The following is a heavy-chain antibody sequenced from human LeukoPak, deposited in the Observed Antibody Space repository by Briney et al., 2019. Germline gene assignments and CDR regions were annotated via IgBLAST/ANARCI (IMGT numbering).Heavy chain of an antibody. J-gene: IGHJ4*02. CDR2: THHRGTT. V-gene: IGHV4-38-2*02. CDR1: GYSISSGYY. D-gene: IGHD2-15*01. CDR3: ARSLGYSSGGSCYWNF. Sequence: TSETLSLTRTVSGYSISSGYYWGWIRQPPGGGLEWIGTTHHRGTTYYNPSLKSRVAISVDTSKNQFSLKLNSVTAADTAMHSCARSLGYSSGGSCYWNFWGQGTLVTVSS.